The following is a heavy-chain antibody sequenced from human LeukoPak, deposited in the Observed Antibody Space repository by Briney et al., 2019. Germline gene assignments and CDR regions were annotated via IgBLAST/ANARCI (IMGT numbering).Heavy chain of an antibody. D-gene: IGHD4-17*01. CDR1: GFTFSSYS. J-gene: IGHJ6*02. Sequence: GGSLRLSCAASGFTFSSYSMNWVRQAPGKGLEWVSSISSSSSYIYYADSVKDRFTISRDNAKNSLYLQMNSLRAEDTAVYYCARRYGDDGMDVWGQGTTVTVSS. V-gene: IGHV3-21*01. CDR2: ISSSSSYI. CDR3: ARRYGDDGMDV.